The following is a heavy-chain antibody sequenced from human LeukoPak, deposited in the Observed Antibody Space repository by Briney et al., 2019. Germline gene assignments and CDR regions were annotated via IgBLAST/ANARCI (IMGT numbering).Heavy chain of an antibody. J-gene: IGHJ6*02. CDR3: ARSSSSWSTRYYYYGMDV. V-gene: IGHV5-51*01. CDR1: GYSFTSYW. Sequence: GESLKISCKGSGYSFTSYWIGWVRQMPGKGLEWMGIIYPGDSDTRYSPPFQGQVTISADKSISTAYLQWSSLKASDTAMYYCARSSSSWSTRYYYYGMDVWGQGTTVTASS. CDR2: IYPGDSDT. D-gene: IGHD6-13*01.